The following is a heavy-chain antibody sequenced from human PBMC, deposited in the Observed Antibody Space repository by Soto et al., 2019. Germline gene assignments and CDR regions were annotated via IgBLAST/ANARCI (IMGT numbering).Heavy chain of an antibody. CDR1: GISVSTSDYY. CDR3: AGFVVPASRNSDFDY. D-gene: IGHD2-15*01. J-gene: IGHJ4*01. CDR2: IYYSGST. Sequence: SETLSLTCTVSGISVSTSDYYWGWVRQPPGKGLDWLGNIYYSGSTFYNPSLRSRVTLSVDTSKNQFSLRLNSVTFADTAVYFCAGFVVPASRNSDFDYWGHGTLVTVSS. V-gene: IGHV4-39*01.